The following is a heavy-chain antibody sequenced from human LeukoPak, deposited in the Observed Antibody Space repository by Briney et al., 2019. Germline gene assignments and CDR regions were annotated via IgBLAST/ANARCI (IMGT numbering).Heavy chain of an antibody. J-gene: IGHJ3*02. V-gene: IGHV3-30*03. Sequence: GGSLRLSCAASGFTFSSYGTHWVRQAPGKGLEWVAVISYDGSNKYYADSVKGRFTISRDNSKTTLYLQMNSLRAEDTAVYYCARERRAFDIWGQGTMVTVSS. CDR1: GFTFSSYG. CDR3: ARERRAFDI. CDR2: ISYDGSNK.